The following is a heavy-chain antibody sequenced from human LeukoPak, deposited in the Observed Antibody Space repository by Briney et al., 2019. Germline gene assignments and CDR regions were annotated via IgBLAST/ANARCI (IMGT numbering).Heavy chain of an antibody. CDR1: GFAFSDYA. CDR2: VSGDGGTT. D-gene: IGHD4-17*01. V-gene: IGHV3-11*01. CDR3: ARDGHYGDYFDY. Sequence: GGSLRLSCAASGFAFSDYAMGWVRQAPGVGLEWVSEVSGDGGTTFYADSVKGRFTISRDNAKNSLYLQMNSLRAEDTAVYYCARDGHYGDYFDYWGQGTLVTVSS. J-gene: IGHJ4*02.